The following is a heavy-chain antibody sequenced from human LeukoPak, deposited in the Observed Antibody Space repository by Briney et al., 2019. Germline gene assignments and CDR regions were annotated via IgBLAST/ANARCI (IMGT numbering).Heavy chain of an antibody. J-gene: IGHJ4*02. CDR2: IYYSGST. CDR1: GGSISSGDYY. D-gene: IGHD2-2*02. CDR3: AREGLGYCSSTSCYTY. V-gene: IGHV4-30-4*08. Sequence: SQTLSLTCTVSGGSISSGDYYWSWTRQPPGKGLEWIGYIYYSGSTYYNPSLKSRVTISVDTSKNQFSLKLSSVTAADTAVYYRAREGLGYCSSTSCYTYWGQGTLVTVSS.